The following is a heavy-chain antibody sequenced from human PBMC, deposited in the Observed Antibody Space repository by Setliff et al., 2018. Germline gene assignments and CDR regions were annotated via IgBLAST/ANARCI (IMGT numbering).Heavy chain of an antibody. V-gene: IGHV3-23*01. D-gene: IGHD1-26*01. CDR1: RFTFSVYV. CDR2: ITGSGGGT. Sequence: PGGSLRLSCTASRFTFSVYVMAWVRQAPGKGLEWVSSITGSGGGTYYADSVKGRFTISRDNAKNSLYLQMNSLRAEDTAVYYCARSGNYRVDYWGQGTLVTVSS. J-gene: IGHJ4*02. CDR3: ARSGNYRVDY.